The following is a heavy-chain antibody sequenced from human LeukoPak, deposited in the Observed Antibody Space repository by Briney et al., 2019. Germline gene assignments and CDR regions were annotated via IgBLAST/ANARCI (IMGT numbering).Heavy chain of an antibody. V-gene: IGHV1-46*01. CDR1: GYTFTSYG. Sequence: ASVTVSCKASGYTFTSYGISWVRQAPGQGLEWMGIINPSSGSTSYAQNFQGRVTMTRDTSTSTVNMELSSLRSEDTAVYYCARSGDYRLGTDYWGQGTLVTVSS. D-gene: IGHD4-17*01. CDR3: ARSGDYRLGTDY. J-gene: IGHJ4*02. CDR2: INPSSGST.